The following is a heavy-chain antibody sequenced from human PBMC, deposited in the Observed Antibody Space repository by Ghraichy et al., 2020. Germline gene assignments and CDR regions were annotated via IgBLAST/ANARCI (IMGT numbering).Heavy chain of an antibody. V-gene: IGHV3-30*18. CDR2: ISYDGSNK. J-gene: IGHJ3*02. D-gene: IGHD6-13*01. CDR1: GFTFSSYG. CDR3: AKSGKESGYSSIDDAFDI. Sequence: GGSLRLSCAASGFTFSSYGMHWVRQAPGKGLEWVAVISYDGSNKYYADSVKGRFTISRDNSKNTLYLQMNSLRAEDTAVYYCAKSGKESGYSSIDDAFDIWGQGTMVTVSS.